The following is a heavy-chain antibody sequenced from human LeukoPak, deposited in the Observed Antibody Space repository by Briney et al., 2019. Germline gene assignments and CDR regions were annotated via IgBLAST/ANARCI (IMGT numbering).Heavy chain of an antibody. V-gene: IGHV3-23*01. CDR3: AQMQGYSFHY. CDR2: ITGSGGTT. CDR1: GVTFSIYA. D-gene: IGHD5-24*01. Sequence: GGSLRLSCAASGVTFSIYAMSWVRKAPGMGLEWVSLITGSGGTTYYADAVKGRLTISRDNSKNTLSLQVNSLRAEDTALYYCAQMQGYSFHYWGQGTLVTVSS. J-gene: IGHJ4*02.